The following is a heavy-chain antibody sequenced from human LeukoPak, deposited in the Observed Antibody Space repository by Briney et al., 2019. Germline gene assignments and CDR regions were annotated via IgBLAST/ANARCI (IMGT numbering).Heavy chain of an antibody. D-gene: IGHD6-13*01. J-gene: IGHJ5*02. V-gene: IGHV4-59*01. CDR1: GGSISSYY. CDR3: ARSLTAVDWFDP. CDR2: IYYSGST. Sequence: SETLSLTCTVSGGSISSYYWSWVRQPPGKGLEWIGYIYYSGSTNYNPSLKSRVTISVDTSKNQFSLKLSSVTAADTAVYYCARSLTAVDWFDPWGQGTLVNVSS.